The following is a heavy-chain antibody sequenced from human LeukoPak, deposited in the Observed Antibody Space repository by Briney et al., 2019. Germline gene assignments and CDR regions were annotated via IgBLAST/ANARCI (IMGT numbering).Heavy chain of an antibody. V-gene: IGHV4-59*01. CDR3: ACIPPDGYNFMFVG. Sequence: SETLSLTCTVSGGSLSSYYWSWIRQPPGKGLEWIGHIYFSGSANYNPSLKSRVTISLDASKNQFSLHLSSVTAADTAVYYCACIPPDGYNFMFVGWGQGTLVTVSS. J-gene: IGHJ4*02. D-gene: IGHD5-24*01. CDR2: IYFSGSA. CDR1: GGSLSSYY.